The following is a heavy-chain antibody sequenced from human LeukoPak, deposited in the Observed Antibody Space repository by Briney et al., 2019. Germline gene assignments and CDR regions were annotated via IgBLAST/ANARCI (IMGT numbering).Heavy chain of an antibody. CDR2: IYYSGST. V-gene: IGHV4-39*07. J-gene: IGHJ4*02. Sequence: SGTLSLTCTVSGGSISSSSYYWGWIRQPPGKGLEWIGSIYYSGSTYYNPSLKSRVTISVDTSKNQFSLKLSSVTAADTAVYYCARDSVGATWDYWGQGTLVTVSS. CDR1: GGSISSSSYY. CDR3: ARDSVGATWDY. D-gene: IGHD1-26*01.